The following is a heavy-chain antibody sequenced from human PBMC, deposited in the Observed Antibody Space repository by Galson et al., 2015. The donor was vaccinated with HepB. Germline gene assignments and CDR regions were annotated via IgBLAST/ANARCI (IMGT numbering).Heavy chain of an antibody. CDR2: IDPSDSYT. V-gene: IGHV5-10-1*01. D-gene: IGHD4-17*01. CDR1: GYSFTSYW. Sequence: QSGAEVKKPGESLRISCKGSGYSFTSYWISWVRQMPGKGLEWMGRIDPSDSYTNYSPSFQGHVTISADKSISTAYLQWSSLKASDTAMYYCARSTSLPDYGDSVTPPFGMDVWGQGTTVTVSS. J-gene: IGHJ6*02. CDR3: ARSTSLPDYGDSVTPPFGMDV.